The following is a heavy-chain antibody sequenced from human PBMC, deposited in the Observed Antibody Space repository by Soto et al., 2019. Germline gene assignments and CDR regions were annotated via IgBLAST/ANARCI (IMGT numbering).Heavy chain of an antibody. V-gene: IGHV3-15*01. J-gene: IGHJ4*02. CDR3: TTDTIVITVFGVVSF. CDR1: GFTFSNAW. Sequence: GGSLRLSCAASGFTFSNAWMTWVRQCPGKGLERVGRIKSKTDGGTTDYVARVKRRFTISREDSKNTPHLQMTSLKTEDTAVYYSTTDTIVITVFGVVSFWGQGTLVTVSS. CDR2: IKSKTDGGTT. D-gene: IGHD3-3*01.